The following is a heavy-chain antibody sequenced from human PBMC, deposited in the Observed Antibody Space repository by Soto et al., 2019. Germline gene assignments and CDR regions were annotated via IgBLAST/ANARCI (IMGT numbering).Heavy chain of an antibody. J-gene: IGHJ4*02. Sequence: QVHLVQSGAEVKKPGASVKVSCKGSGYAFTTYGITWVRQAPGQGLEWMGWISAHNGNTNYAQKLQGRVTLTRDTSTRPAYMELRSLISDDPAVYYCARGRYGDYWGQGALVTVSS. CDR2: ISAHNGNT. V-gene: IGHV1-18*01. D-gene: IGHD1-1*01. CDR1: GYAFTTYG. CDR3: ARGRYGDY.